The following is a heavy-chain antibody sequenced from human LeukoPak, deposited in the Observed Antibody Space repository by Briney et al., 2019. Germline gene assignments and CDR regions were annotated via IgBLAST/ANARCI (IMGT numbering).Heavy chain of an antibody. V-gene: IGHV1-69*02. Sequence: SAKVSCKASGGTFSSYTISWVRQAPGQGLEWMGRIIPILGIANYAQKFQGRVTITADKSTSTAYMELSSLRSEDTAVYYCARGPYDFWSGYYNTNFDYWGQGTLVTVSS. CDR3: ARGPYDFWSGYYNTNFDY. CDR2: IIPILGIA. J-gene: IGHJ4*02. CDR1: GGTFSSYT. D-gene: IGHD3-3*01.